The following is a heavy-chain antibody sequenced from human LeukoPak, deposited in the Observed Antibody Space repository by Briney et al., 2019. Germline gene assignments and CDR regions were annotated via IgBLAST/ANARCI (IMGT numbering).Heavy chain of an antibody. Sequence: GASVKVSFKASGYTFTGYYMHWVRQAPGQGLEWMGWINPNSGGTNYAQKFQGRVTMTRDTSISTAYMELSRLRSDDTAVYYCASGENFDWPPFDYWGQGTLVTVSS. CDR1: GYTFTGYY. CDR3: ASGENFDWPPFDY. D-gene: IGHD3-9*01. J-gene: IGHJ4*02. V-gene: IGHV1-2*02. CDR2: INPNSGGT.